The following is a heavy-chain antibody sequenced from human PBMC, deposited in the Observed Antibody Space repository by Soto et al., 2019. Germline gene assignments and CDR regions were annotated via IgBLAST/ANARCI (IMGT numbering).Heavy chain of an antibody. V-gene: IGHV1-69*08. CDR2: IIPILGIA. D-gene: IGHD2-15*01. CDR1: GGTFSSYT. Sequence: QVQLVQSGAEVKKPGSSVKVSCKASGGTFSSYTISWVRQAPGQGLEWMGRIIPILGIANYAQKFQGRVTITADKSTSTDYMELSSLRSEDTAVYYCARDPRGYCSGGSCYPWGQGTLVTVSS. J-gene: IGHJ5*02. CDR3: ARDPRGYCSGGSCYP.